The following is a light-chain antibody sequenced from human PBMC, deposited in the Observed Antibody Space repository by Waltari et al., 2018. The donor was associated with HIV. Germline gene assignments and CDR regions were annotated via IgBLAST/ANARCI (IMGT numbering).Light chain of an antibody. V-gene: IGKV3-15*01. CDR1: QSVSSN. CDR3: QHYNHGPPLT. Sequence: EIVMTQSPATLSVFPGERATISCRASQSVSSNLAWYQQEPCQAPRAHTYEPSIKATAIPARFSGGGSGTAFTLPISGLQSEDFAVYYCQHYNHGPPLTFGGGTKVEIK. CDR2: EPS. J-gene: IGKJ4*01.